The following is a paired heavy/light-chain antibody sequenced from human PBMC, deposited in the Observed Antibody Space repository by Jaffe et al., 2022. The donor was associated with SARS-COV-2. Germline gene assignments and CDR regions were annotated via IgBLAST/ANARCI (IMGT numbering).Light chain of an antibody. Sequence: EIVLTQSPGTLSLSPGESATLSCRASQSVRSNYLAWYQQKPGQAPRLLISGSSSRATGIPDRFSGSGSGTDFTLTISRLEPEDFAVYYCQQYGSSPTFGPGTTVDIK. CDR2: GSS. CDR3: QQYGSSPT. CDR1: QSVRSNY. V-gene: IGKV3-20*01. J-gene: IGKJ3*01.
Heavy chain of an antibody. CDR1: GYTFTNYA. CDR3: ARDRGYQVLYV. CDR2: INGGKGNT. J-gene: IGHJ6*02. V-gene: IGHV1-3*01. Sequence: QVQLVQSESEVKKPGASVKVSCKASGYTFTNYAIHWVRQAPGQRPEWMGWINGGKGNTEYSQKFQGRVTMTRDTSASTAYMELSSLRSEDTAVYYCARDRGYQVLYVWGQGTTVTVSS. D-gene: IGHD2-8*02.